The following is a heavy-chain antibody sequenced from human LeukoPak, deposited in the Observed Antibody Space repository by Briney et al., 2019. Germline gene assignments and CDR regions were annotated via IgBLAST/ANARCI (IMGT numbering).Heavy chain of an antibody. V-gene: IGHV1-69*05. J-gene: IGHJ5*02. D-gene: IGHD6-13*01. CDR2: IIPIFGTA. CDR3: ARDSGSVRGWFDP. CDR1: GGTFSSYA. Sequence: SVKVSCKASGGTFSSYAISWVRQALGQGLEWMGGIIPIFGTANYAQKFQGRVTITTDESTSTAYMELSSLRSEDTAVYYCARDSGSVRGWFDPWGQGTLVTVSS.